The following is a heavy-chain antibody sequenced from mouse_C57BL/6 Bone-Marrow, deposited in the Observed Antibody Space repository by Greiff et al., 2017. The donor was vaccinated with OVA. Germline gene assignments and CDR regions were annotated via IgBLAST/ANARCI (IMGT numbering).Heavy chain of an antibody. D-gene: IGHD3-2*02. CDR1: W. CDR3: AKVSRQLRLKFAY. Sequence: WWNWIRQVSGSKLEWIGYISSSGSTDSNPSLKSRISITRDTSKNQLFLQLNSVTTEDIATYYCAKVSRQLRLKFAYWGQGTLVTVSA. CDR2: ISSSGST. J-gene: IGHJ3*01. V-gene: IGHV3-4*01.